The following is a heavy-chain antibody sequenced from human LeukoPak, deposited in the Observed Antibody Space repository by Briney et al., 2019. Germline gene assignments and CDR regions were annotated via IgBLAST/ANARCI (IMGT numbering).Heavy chain of an antibody. Sequence: GGSLRLSCAASGFTISGFWMHWVRQVPGEGLVWVARMNSAGTTINYADSVKGRFTISRDNVRNTLHLQMNNLGLGDTAVYFCIREVQVRASASLGLWGRGTLVTVS. CDR1: GFTISGFW. CDR3: IREVQVRASASLGL. CDR2: MNSAGTTI. J-gene: IGHJ4*01. V-gene: IGHV3-74*01. D-gene: IGHD1-1*01.